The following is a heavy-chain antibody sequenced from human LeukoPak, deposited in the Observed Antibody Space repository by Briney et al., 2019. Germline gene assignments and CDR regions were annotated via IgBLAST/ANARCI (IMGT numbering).Heavy chain of an antibody. CDR2: ISGSGGST. J-gene: IGHJ1*01. CDR3: AKVPGKYYFDSSGYLAYFHY. CDR1: GFTLSSYV. Sequence: GGSLRLSCAASGFTLSSYVMSWVRQAPGQGREGGSDISGSGGSTYYADSVKGRFTISRDTSKDTLYLQMNSLRAEDTAVYFCAKVPGKYYFDSSGYLAYFHYWGQGTLVTVSS. D-gene: IGHD3-22*01. V-gene: IGHV3-23*01.